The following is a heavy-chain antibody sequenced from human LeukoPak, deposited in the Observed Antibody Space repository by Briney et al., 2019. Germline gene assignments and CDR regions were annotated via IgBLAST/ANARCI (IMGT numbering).Heavy chain of an antibody. Sequence: PGGSLRLSCAASGFTVSSYALSWVRQAPGKGLEWVSGISGSGGSTYYADSVKGRFTISRDNSKNTLYLQMSSLRAEDTAVYYCAKAPTTYCSGGSCLAIFEYWGQGTLVTVSS. CDR1: GFTVSSYA. J-gene: IGHJ4*02. D-gene: IGHD2-15*01. V-gene: IGHV3-23*01. CDR2: ISGSGGST. CDR3: AKAPTTYCSGGSCLAIFEY.